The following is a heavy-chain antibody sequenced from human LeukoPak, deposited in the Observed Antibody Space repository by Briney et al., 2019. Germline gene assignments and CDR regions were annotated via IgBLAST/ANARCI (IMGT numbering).Heavy chain of an antibody. CDR2: ISAYNGNT. CDR1: GYTFTSYG. Sequence: ASVKVSCKASGYTFTSYGISWVRPAPGEGLEWMGWISAYNGNTNYAQKLQGRVTMTTDTSTSTAYMELRSLRSDDTAVYYCARSLDIVLMVYAVDYWGQGTLVTVSS. V-gene: IGHV1-18*01. D-gene: IGHD2-8*01. CDR3: ARSLDIVLMVYAVDY. J-gene: IGHJ4*02.